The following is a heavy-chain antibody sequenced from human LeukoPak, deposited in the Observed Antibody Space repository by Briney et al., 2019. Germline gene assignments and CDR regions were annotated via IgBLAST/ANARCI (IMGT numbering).Heavy chain of an antibody. CDR2: INHSGST. CDR3: ARARIAAAGYYMDV. D-gene: IGHD6-13*01. V-gene: IGHV4-34*01. Sequence: SETLSLTCAVYGGSFSGYYWSWIRQPPGKGLEWIGEINHSGSTNYNPSLKSRVTISVDTSKNQFSLKLSSVTAADTAVYYCARARIAAAGYYMDVWGKGTTVTVSS. J-gene: IGHJ6*03. CDR1: GGSFSGYY.